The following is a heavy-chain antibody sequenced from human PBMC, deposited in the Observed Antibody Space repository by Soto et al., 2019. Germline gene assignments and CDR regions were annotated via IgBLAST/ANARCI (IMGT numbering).Heavy chain of an antibody. D-gene: IGHD2-2*01. CDR3: AREYCSSTSCYAPYLDY. J-gene: IGHJ4*02. CDR1: GFTFSSYG. Sequence: GGSLRLSCAASGFTFSSYGMHWVRQAPGKGLEWVAVIWYDGSNKYYADSVKGRFTISRDNSKNTLYLQMNSLRAEDTAVYYCAREYCSSTSCYAPYLDYWGQGTLVTSPQ. CDR2: IWYDGSNK. V-gene: IGHV3-33*01.